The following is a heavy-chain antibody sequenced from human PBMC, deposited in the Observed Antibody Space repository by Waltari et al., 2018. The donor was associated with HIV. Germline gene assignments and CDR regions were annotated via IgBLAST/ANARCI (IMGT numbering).Heavy chain of an antibody. Sequence: QVQLQESGPGLVKPSETLSLTCTVSGGSIGSYYWRWIRQHPGKGLEWIGYIYYSGTTNYNPSLKSRVTMSVDTSKDQFSLKLSSVTAADTAVYYCARHSYYCSGGSCYSEAFDIWGQGTMVTVSS. J-gene: IGHJ3*02. CDR2: IYYSGTT. CDR1: GGSIGSYY. D-gene: IGHD2-15*01. V-gene: IGHV4-59*08. CDR3: ARHSYYCSGGSCYSEAFDI.